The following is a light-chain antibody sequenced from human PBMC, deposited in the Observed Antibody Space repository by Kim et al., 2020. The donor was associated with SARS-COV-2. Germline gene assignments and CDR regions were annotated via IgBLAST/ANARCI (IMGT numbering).Light chain of an antibody. CDR1: STAVGGDDY. CDR2: DVT. V-gene: IGLV2-14*01. J-gene: IGLJ3*02. CDR3: SSYTSSFSCV. Sequence: QSALTQPASVSGSPGQTIAISCTGTSTAVGGDDYVPWYQQYPGKAPKLMIYDVTNRPSGVSKRFSASKSGNTASLTISGLQAEDEADYYCSSYTSSFSCVFGGGTQLTVL.